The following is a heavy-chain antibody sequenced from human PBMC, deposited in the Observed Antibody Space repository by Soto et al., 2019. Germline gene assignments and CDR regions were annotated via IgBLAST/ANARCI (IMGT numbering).Heavy chain of an antibody. J-gene: IGHJ5*02. V-gene: IGHV3-33*01. D-gene: IGHD3-9*01. CDR3: ARAALRYFDWLEIDP. CDR1: GFTFSSYG. Sequence: PGGSLRLSCSASGFTFSSYGMHWVRQAPGKGLEWVAVIWYDGSNKYYADSVKGRFTISRDNSKNTLYLQMNSLRAEDTAVYYCARAALRYFDWLEIDPWGQGTLVTVSS. CDR2: IWYDGSNK.